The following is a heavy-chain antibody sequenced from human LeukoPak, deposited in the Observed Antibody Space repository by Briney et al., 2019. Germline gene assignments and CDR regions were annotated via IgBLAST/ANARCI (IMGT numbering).Heavy chain of an antibody. D-gene: IGHD3-22*01. Sequence: PSQTLSLTCTVSGGSISSGGYYWSWIRQHPGKGLEWIGYIYYSGSTYYNPSLKSRVTISVDTSKNQFSLKLSSVTAADTAVYYCARELVVKDYYYGMDVWGQGTTVTVSS. CDR2: IYYSGST. CDR1: GGSISSGGYY. V-gene: IGHV4-31*03. J-gene: IGHJ6*02. CDR3: ARELVVKDYYYGMDV.